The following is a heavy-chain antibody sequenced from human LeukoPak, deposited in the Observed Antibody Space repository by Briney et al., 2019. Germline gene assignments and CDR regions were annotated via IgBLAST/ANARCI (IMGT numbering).Heavy chain of an antibody. CDR3: AKNRVVFNWNYAYYFDN. V-gene: IGHV3-7*01. CDR2: INEAGSLK. J-gene: IGHJ4*02. Sequence: SGGSLRLSCAASGFTFSAYWMTWVRQAPGKGLEWVTIINEAGSLKYYVDSVKGRFTISRDNTKNSLYLQMSTLRVEDTAVYYCAKNRVVFNWNYAYYFDNWGQGTLVTVSS. D-gene: IGHD1-7*01. CDR1: GFTFSAYW.